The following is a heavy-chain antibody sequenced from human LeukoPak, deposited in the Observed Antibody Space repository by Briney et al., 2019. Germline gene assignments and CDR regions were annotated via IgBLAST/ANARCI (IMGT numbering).Heavy chain of an antibody. D-gene: IGHD3-3*01. Sequence: ASVKVSCKASGYTFTSYGISWVRQAPGQGLEWMGWISAYNGNTNYAQKLQGRVTMTTDTSTSTAYMELRSLRSDDTAVYYCARDHSHQPDFWSGYPDYWGQGTLVTVSS. CDR2: ISAYNGNT. J-gene: IGHJ4*02. CDR3: ARDHSHQPDFWSGYPDY. CDR1: GYTFTSYG. V-gene: IGHV1-18*01.